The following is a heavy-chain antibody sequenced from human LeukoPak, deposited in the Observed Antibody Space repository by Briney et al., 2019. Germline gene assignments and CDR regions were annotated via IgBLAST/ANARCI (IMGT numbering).Heavy chain of an antibody. J-gene: IGHJ5*02. CDR2: IYTSGST. CDR1: GGSISSYY. CDR3: ARDGSVPAAFGGYNWFDP. D-gene: IGHD2-2*01. V-gene: IGHV4-4*07. Sequence: SETLSLTCTVSGGSISSYYWSWIRQPAGKGLEWIGRIYTSGSTNYNPSLKSRVTMSVDTSKNQFSLKLSSVTAADTAVYYCARDGSVPAAFGGYNWFDPWGQGTLVTVSS.